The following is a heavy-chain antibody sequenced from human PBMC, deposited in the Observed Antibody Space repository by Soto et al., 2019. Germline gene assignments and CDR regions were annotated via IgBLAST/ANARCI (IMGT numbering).Heavy chain of an antibody. D-gene: IGHD3-3*02. Sequence: SETLSLTCTVSGGSISSSSYYWGWIRQPPGKGLEWIGSIYYSGSTYYNPSLKSRVTISVDTSKNQFSLKLSSVTASVTVLSYSAIPKIAFYNCFAPWRQGTLVPVSS. J-gene: IGHJ5*02. CDR1: GGSISSSSYY. CDR3: AIPKIAFYNCFAP. V-gene: IGHV4-39*01. CDR2: IYYSGST.